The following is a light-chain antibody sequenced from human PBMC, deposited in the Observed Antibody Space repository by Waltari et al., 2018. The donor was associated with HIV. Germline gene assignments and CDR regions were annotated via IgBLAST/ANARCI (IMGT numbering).Light chain of an antibody. CDR3: QQRSNWPLT. V-gene: IGKV3-11*01. CDR1: QSVNNY. Sequence: EIVLTQSPGTLSLSPGERATLSCRASQSVNNYLAWYQQKPGQPPRLLIYDASKRATDIPARFSGSGSGTDFTLTISSLEREDFAVYYCQQRSNWPLTFGGGTKVEIK. J-gene: IGKJ4*01. CDR2: DAS.